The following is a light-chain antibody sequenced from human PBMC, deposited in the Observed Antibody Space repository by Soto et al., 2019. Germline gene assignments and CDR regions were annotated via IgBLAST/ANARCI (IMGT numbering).Light chain of an antibody. CDR3: QQYTTWPLWK. CDR2: GAS. V-gene: IGKV3-15*01. CDR1: QSVSSN. J-gene: IGKJ1*01. Sequence: EIVMTQSPATLSVSPGERATLSCRASQSVSSNLAWYQQKPGQAPRLLIYGASTRATGIPARFSGSGSGTEFTLTISSLQSEDFAVYYCQQYTTWPLWKCGQGTKVDIK.